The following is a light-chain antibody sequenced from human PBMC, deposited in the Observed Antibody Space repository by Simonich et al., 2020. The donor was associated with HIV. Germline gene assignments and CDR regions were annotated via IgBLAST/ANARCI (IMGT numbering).Light chain of an antibody. CDR1: QGISSY. CDR2: AAS. Sequence: AIRMTQSPSSLSASPGDRVTITCRASQGISSYLAWYQQKPGKAPKLLIYAASTLQSGVPSRFSGSGSGTEFTLTISSLQSEDFGVYYCQQYKKWPPWTFGQGTKVEIK. J-gene: IGKJ1*01. V-gene: IGKV1-8*01. CDR3: QQYKKWPPWT.